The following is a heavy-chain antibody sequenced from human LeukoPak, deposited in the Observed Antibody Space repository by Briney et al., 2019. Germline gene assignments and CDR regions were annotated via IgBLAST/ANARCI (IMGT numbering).Heavy chain of an antibody. D-gene: IGHD5-18*01. J-gene: IGHJ5*02. CDR1: GGTFSSYA. V-gene: IGHV1-69*05. Sequence: SVKVSCKASGGTFSSYAISWVRQAPGQGLEWMGGIIPIFGTANYAQKFQGRVTITTDESTSTAYMELSSLRSEDTAVYYCARGGKGYSYGYSGWCDPWGQGTLVTVSS. CDR3: ARGGKGYSYGYSGWCDP. CDR2: IIPIFGTA.